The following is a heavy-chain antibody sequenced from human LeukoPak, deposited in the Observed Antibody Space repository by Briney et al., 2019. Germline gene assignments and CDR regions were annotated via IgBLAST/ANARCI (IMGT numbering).Heavy chain of an antibody. V-gene: IGHV4-59*08. CDR2: VFYSGGT. Sequence: SETLSLTCTVSTSHYFWGWVRQPPEKGLEWIGNVFYSGGTSYNPSLESRVTISEDKSKNQISLTLTSVTAADTATYYCASMGFKYGNVFDFWGPGTMVTVSS. CDR1: TSHYF. J-gene: IGHJ3*01. CDR3: ASMGFKYGNVFDF. D-gene: IGHD2/OR15-2a*01.